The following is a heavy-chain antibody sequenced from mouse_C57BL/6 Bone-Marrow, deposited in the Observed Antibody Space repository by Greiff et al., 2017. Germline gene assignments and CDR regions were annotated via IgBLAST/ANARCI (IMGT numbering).Heavy chain of an antibody. J-gene: IGHJ3*01. CDR3: ARGHLPSTMVTQFAY. CDR1: GYTFTSYW. CDR2: IDPSDSYT. Sequence: QVQLQQPGAELVKPGASVKLSCKASGYTFTSYWMQWVKQRPGQGLEWIGKIDPSDSYTNYNQKFKGKATLTVDTSSSTAYMQLSSLTSEDYAVYYYARGHLPSTMVTQFAYGGQGTLVTVSA. D-gene: IGHD2-2*01. V-gene: IGHV1-50*01.